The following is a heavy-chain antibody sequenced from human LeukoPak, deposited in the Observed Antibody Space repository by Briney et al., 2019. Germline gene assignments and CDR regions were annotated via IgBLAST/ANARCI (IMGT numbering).Heavy chain of an antibody. CDR2: IYYSVST. CDR1: GGSISSYY. V-gene: IGHV4-59*01. D-gene: IGHD3-16*02. J-gene: IGHJ4*02. Sequence: PETLSLTCTVSGGSISSYYWSWIRQPPGKGLEWIGCIYYSVSTNYNPSLKSRVTISVDTSKNQFSLKLSSVTAADTAVYYCAATGYSAATYDYVWGSYRPFDYWGQGTLVTVSS. CDR3: AATGYSAATYDYVWGSYRPFDY.